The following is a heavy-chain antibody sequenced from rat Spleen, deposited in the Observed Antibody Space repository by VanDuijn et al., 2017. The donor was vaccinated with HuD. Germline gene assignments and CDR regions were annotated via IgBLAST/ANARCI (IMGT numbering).Heavy chain of an antibody. V-gene: IGHV2-16*01. J-gene: IGHJ2*01. Sequence: QVQLKESGPGLVQPSQTLSLTCTVSGFSVTSYGVSWVRQPPEKGLEWIGGIWSGGSTDYNSAPKSRRSISRDTSKSQVLLKMNSLQTEDTAMYFCARHSGYGPYYFDYWGQGVMVTVSS. CDR1: GFSVTSYG. CDR3: ARHSGYGPYYFDY. CDR2: IWSGGST. D-gene: IGHD4-3*01.